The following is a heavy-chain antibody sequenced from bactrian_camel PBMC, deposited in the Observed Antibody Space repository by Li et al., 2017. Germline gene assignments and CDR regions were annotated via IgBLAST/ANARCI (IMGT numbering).Heavy chain of an antibody. CDR3: AAGRTSTLVPVRYTI. CDR1: ENTYSRNN. J-gene: IGHJ4*01. V-gene: IGHV3S40*01. CDR2: IDTRSGGT. D-gene: IGHD4*01. Sequence: VQLVESGGGSVLSGQSLTLSCVVSENTYSRNNIGWIRQSAGKEREGLAVIDTRSGGTLYADAVKGRFTISEDKSKFTVFLQMNNLQPEDTAMYYCAAGRTSTLVPVRYTIWGQGTQVTVS.